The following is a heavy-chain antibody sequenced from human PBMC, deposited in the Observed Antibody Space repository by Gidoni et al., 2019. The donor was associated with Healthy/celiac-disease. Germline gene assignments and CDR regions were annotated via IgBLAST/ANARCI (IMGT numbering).Heavy chain of an antibody. CDR1: GFTFDDYA. V-gene: IGHV3-43D*04. J-gene: IGHJ4*02. CDR3: AKDEGIMDYDSSGPYDY. D-gene: IGHD3-22*01. Sequence: EVQLVESGGVVVQPGGSLRLSCAASGFTFDDYAMHWVRQAPGKGLEWVSLISWDGGSTYYADSVKGRFTISRDNSKNSLYLQMNSLRAEDTALYYCAKDEGIMDYDSSGPYDYWGQGTLVTVSS. CDR2: ISWDGGST.